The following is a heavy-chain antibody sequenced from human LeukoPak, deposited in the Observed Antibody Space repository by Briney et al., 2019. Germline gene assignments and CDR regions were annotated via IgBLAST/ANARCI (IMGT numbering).Heavy chain of an antibody. CDR3: GTHPTSGF. J-gene: IGHJ4*02. CDR2: IKSRTDGGTT. Sequence: GGSLRLSCAASFSTFNKAWMNWVRQAPGKGLEWVGRIKSRTDGGTTDYAAAVKGRFTISRDDSENTAYLQMNSLKIEDTAVYYCGTHPTSGFWGQGTLVTVSS. D-gene: IGHD1-1*01. CDR1: FSTFNKAW. V-gene: IGHV3-15*07.